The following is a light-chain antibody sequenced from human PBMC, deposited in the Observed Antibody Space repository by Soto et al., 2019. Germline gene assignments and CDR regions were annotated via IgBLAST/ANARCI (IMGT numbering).Light chain of an antibody. J-gene: IGKJ5*01. CDR1: QSVGSY. CDR3: QQRTNWPRIT. CDR2: DAS. V-gene: IGKV3-11*01. Sequence: EILLTQSPATLSLSPGERAFLSWRASQSVGSYLAWYQQKPGQAPRLLIYDASNRATGIPARFSGSGSGTDFTLTISSLEPEDFAVYYCQQRTNWPRITFGQGTRLEIK.